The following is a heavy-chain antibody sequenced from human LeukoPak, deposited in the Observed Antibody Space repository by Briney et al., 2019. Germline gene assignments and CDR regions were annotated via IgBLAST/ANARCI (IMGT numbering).Heavy chain of an antibody. D-gene: IGHD6-19*01. V-gene: IGHV1-2*02. CDR2: INPNGGGT. CDR1: GYTFADCY. CDR3: ARDVEVGGIDY. Sequence: ASVKVSCKASGYTFADCYVHWVRQAPGQGLKWMGWINPNGGGTKYAQRFQGRVTMTRDTSISTAYMELSRLRSDDTAVYYCARDVEVGGIDYWGQGTLVTVSS. J-gene: IGHJ4*02.